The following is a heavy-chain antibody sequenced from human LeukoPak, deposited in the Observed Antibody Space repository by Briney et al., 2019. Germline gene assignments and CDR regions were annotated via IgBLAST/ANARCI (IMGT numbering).Heavy chain of an antibody. J-gene: IGHJ4*02. D-gene: IGHD5-18*01. CDR2: MNGEGTTI. CDR1: GLTFRTTW. CDR3: ASLGGLLYSYGYGNDY. Sequence: GGSLRLSCATSGLTFRTTWMHWVRQAPGKGLMWVSRMNGEGTTIDYADSVKGRFTVSRDNAKNSLYLQMNNLRAEDTAVYYCASLGGLLYSYGYGNDYWGQGTPVTVSS. V-gene: IGHV3-74*01.